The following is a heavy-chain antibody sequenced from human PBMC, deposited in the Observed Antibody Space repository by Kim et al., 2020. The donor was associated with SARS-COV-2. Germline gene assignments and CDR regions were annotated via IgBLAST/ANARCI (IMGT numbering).Heavy chain of an antibody. V-gene: IGHV4-59*01. D-gene: IGHD4-17*01. Sequence: SETLSLTCTVSGGSISSYYWSWIRQPPGKGLEWIGYIYYSGSTNYNPSLKSRVTISVDTSKNQFSLKLSSVTAADTTVYYCARSGLRLAEFDYWGQGTLVTVSS. CDR2: IYYSGST. J-gene: IGHJ4*02. CDR1: GGSISSYY. CDR3: ARSGLRLAEFDY.